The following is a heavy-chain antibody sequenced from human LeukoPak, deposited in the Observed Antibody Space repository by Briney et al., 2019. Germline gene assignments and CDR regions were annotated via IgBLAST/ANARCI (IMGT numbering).Heavy chain of an antibody. CDR3: AREPYYYDSSGYYYGY. J-gene: IGHJ4*02. D-gene: IGHD3-22*01. CDR1: GGSISSGDYY. CDR2: IYYSGST. V-gene: IGHV4-30-4*01. Sequence: SETLSLTCTVSGGSISSGDYYWSWIRQPPGKGLEWIGYIYYSGSTYYNPSLKSRVTISVDTSKNQFSLKLSSVTAADTAVYYCAREPYYYDSSGYYYGYWGQGTLVTVSS.